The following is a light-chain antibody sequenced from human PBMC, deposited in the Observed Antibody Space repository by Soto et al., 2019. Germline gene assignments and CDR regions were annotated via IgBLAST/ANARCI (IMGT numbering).Light chain of an antibody. CDR2: DVG. Sequence: QCALTQPASVSGAPGEWITISCTGTSSDVGGYNYVSWYQQHPGKAPKLMIYDVGNRPSGVSNRFSGSKSGNTASLTISGLQAEDEADYYCSSYTSSSTLYVFGTGTKVTVL. CDR3: SSYTSSSTLYV. CDR1: SSDVGGYNY. J-gene: IGLJ1*01. V-gene: IGLV2-14*01.